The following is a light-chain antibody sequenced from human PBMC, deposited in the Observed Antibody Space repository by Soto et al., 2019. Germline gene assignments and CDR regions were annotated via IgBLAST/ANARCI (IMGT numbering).Light chain of an antibody. V-gene: IGKV3-15*01. CDR1: QSISRS. Sequence: EIVLTQSPAILSVSPGERATLSCRASQSISRSLAWYQQKPGQAPRLLISDASTRATGIPARFSGSGSGTEFSLTISSLQSDDSAVYYCQRYDNWPLTFGGGTKVDI. CDR3: QRYDNWPLT. J-gene: IGKJ4*01. CDR2: DAS.